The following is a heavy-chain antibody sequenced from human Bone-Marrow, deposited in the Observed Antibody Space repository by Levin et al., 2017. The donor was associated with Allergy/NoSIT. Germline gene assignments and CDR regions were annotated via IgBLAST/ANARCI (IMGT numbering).Heavy chain of an antibody. V-gene: IGHV3-30*04. CDR2: MSNDGNFK. D-gene: IGHD3-10*01. CDR3: TRGAGSYPWAVFDH. CDR1: EFIFSRYP. J-gene: IGHJ4*02. Sequence: GGSLRLSCAASEFIFSRYPMHWVSQAPGKGLEWVAVMSNDGNFKSYADSVKGRFTISRDNSEDTLYLQMNSLRPEDTGVYFCTRGAGSYPWAVFDHWGQGTLVTVSS.